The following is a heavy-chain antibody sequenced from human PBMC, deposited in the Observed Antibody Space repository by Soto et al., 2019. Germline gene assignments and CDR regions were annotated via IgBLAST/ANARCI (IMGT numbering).Heavy chain of an antibody. J-gene: IGHJ4*02. V-gene: IGHV3-23*01. CDR2: ISGSGGST. D-gene: IGHD3-9*01. CDR3: AKDTTYYDILTGYLRGGFDY. CDR1: GFTFSSYA. Sequence: EVQLLESGGGLVQPGGSLRLSCAASGFTFSSYAMSWVRQAPGKGLEWVSAISGSGGSTYYADSVKGRFTISRDNSKNTLYLQMSSLRAEDTAVYYCAKDTTYYDILTGYLRGGFDYWGQGTLVTVSS.